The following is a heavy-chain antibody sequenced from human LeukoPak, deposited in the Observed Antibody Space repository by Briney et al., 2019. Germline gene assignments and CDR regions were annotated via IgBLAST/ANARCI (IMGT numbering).Heavy chain of an antibody. D-gene: IGHD3-3*01. Sequence: HPGGSLRLSCVASGFTFSSYGMHWVRQAPGKGLEWVAVIWYDGSNKYYADSVKGRFTISRDNSKNTLYLQMNSLRAEGTAVYYCARDGYYDFWSGYSKYNWFDPWGQGTLVTVSS. CDR3: ARDGYYDFWSGYSKYNWFDP. J-gene: IGHJ5*02. CDR1: GFTFSSYG. V-gene: IGHV3-33*01. CDR2: IWYDGSNK.